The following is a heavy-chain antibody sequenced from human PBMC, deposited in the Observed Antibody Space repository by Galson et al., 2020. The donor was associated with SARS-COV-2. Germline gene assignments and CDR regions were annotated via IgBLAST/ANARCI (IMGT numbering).Heavy chain of an antibody. V-gene: IGHV3-7*01. J-gene: IGHJ6*02. CDR2: IKEDGSEK. CDR1: GFTFNSYW. CDR3: ARDSVAAAGNYYHYGLDV. D-gene: IGHD6-13*01. Sequence: TGGSLRLSCAASGFTFNSYWMSWVRQAPGKGLEWVANIKEDGSEKYYVDSVKGRLTISRDNDKNSLYLQMNSLRAEDTAVYYCARDSVAAAGNYYHYGLDVWGQGTTVTVSS.